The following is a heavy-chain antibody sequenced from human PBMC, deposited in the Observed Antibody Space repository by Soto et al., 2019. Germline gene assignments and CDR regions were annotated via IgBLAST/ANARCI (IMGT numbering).Heavy chain of an antibody. CDR1: GGSISSGDYY. D-gene: IGHD3-3*01. V-gene: IGHV4-30-4*01. J-gene: IGHJ4*02. CDR3: ARAQQIWSGYQQPHYFDY. Sequence: TLSLTCTVSGGSISSGDYYWSWIRQPPGKGLEWIGYIYYSGSTYYNPSLKSRVTISVDTSKNQFSLKLSSVTAADTAVYYCARAQQIWSGYQQPHYFDYWGQGTLVTVSS. CDR2: IYYSGST.